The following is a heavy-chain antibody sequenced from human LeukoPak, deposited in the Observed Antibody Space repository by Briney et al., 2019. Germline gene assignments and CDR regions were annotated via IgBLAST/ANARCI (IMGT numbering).Heavy chain of an antibody. V-gene: IGHV3-15*01. Sequence: GGSLRLSYAAAGFIFSNAWMSWVRLARGGGLEWVGRIKSKTDGGTTDYAAPVKGRFTISRDDSKNTLYLQLNSLKTEDTAIYYCATDDLTYWGQGTLVTVSS. CDR2: IKSKTDGGTT. CDR3: ATDDLTY. CDR1: GFIFSNAW. J-gene: IGHJ4*02.